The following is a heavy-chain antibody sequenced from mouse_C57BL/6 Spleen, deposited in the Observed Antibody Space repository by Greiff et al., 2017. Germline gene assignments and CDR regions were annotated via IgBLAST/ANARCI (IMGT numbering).Heavy chain of an antibody. CDR3: TRGYYGSSHWYFDV. J-gene: IGHJ1*03. CDR2: INPNNGGT. Sequence: VQLQQSGPELVKPGASVKMSCKASGYTFTDYNMHWVKQSHGKSLEWIGYINPNNGGTSYNQKFKGKATLTVNKSSSTAYMELRSLTSEDSAVYYCTRGYYGSSHWYFDVWGTGTTVTVSS. CDR1: GYTFTDYN. D-gene: IGHD1-1*01. V-gene: IGHV1-22*01.